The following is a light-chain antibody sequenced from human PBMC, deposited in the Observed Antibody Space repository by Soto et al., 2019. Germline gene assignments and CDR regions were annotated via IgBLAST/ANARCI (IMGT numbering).Light chain of an antibody. Sequence: EIVMTQSPATLSVSPGERATLSCRASQGIGSTLAWYQQKPGQTPRLLIYGASTRATGVPARFSGSGSGTEFTLTINSPQSEDFAVYYCQRYNNWPLTFGGGTKVEIK. CDR1: QGIGST. CDR2: GAS. CDR3: QRYNNWPLT. V-gene: IGKV3-15*01. J-gene: IGKJ4*01.